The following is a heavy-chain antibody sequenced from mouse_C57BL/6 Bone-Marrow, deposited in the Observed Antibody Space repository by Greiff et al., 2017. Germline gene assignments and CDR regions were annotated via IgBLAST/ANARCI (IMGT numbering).Heavy chain of an antibody. J-gene: IGHJ4*01. Sequence: EVQLVESGGGLVKPGGSLKLSCAASGFTFSSYAMSWVRQTPEKRLEWVATISDGGSYTYYPDNVKGRFTISRDNAKNNLYLQMSHLKSEDTAMYDCARGGYGYDPYAMDYWGQGTSVTVSS. D-gene: IGHD2-2*01. V-gene: IGHV5-4*01. CDR1: GFTFSSYA. CDR3: ARGGYGYDPYAMDY. CDR2: ISDGGSYT.